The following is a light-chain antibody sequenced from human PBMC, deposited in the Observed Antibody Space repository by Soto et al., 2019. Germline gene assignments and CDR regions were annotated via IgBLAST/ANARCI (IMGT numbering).Light chain of an antibody. J-gene: IGKJ3*01. CDR3: QQYRSSPRT. CDR1: QSVSSY. V-gene: IGKV3-20*01. CDR2: AAS. Sequence: EIVLTQSPGTLSLSPGERATLSCRASQSVSSYLAWYQQKPGQAPRLLIYAASSRATGIPDRFSGSGSGTEFTLTISRLEPEDFAVYYCQQYRSSPRTFGPGTEVDIK.